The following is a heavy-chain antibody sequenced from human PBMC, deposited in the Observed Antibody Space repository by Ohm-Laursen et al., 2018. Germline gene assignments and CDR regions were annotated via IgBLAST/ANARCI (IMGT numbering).Heavy chain of an antibody. CDR3: ARGNAEVPAAAYS. Sequence: ASVKASCKPSGSTFTSYYINWARQATGQGLEWMGWINRNSGNTGYAQKFQGRVTMTRDTSISTAYMELSSLSSEDTAVYYCARGNAEVPAAAYSWGQGTLVTVSS. D-gene: IGHD2-2*01. CDR2: INRNSGNT. V-gene: IGHV1-8*01. J-gene: IGHJ4*02. CDR1: GSTFTSYY.